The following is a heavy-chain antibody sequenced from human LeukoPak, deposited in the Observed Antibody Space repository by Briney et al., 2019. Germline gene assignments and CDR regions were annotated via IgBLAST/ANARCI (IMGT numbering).Heavy chain of an antibody. Sequence: GGSLRLSCAASGFTFSSYAMSWVRQAPGKGLEWVSAISGSGGSTYYADSVKGRFTISRDNAKNSLYLQMNSLRAEDTAVYYCARVQGWSGYWLRYFDYRGQGTLVTVSS. CDR1: GFTFSSYA. J-gene: IGHJ4*02. CDR3: ARVQGWSGYWLRYFDY. D-gene: IGHD3-3*01. V-gene: IGHV3-23*01. CDR2: ISGSGGST.